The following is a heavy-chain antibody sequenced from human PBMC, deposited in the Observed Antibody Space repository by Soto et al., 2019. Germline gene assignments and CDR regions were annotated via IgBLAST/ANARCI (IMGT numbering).Heavy chain of an antibody. CDR3: AIRRAYRNSWYYFDS. V-gene: IGHV1-69-2*01. CDR2: VDPEDGQT. D-gene: IGHD1-7*01. CDR1: GYTFTDNY. J-gene: IGHJ4*02. Sequence: EVHLVQSGADVKEPGATVKVSCKVSGYTFTDNYIHWVQQVPGKGLEWMGLVDPEDGQTAYAEKFQGRVTLSADTSTDTAYMQLSCLKSEDTAVYYCAIRRAYRNSWYYFDSWGQGTVVTVSS.